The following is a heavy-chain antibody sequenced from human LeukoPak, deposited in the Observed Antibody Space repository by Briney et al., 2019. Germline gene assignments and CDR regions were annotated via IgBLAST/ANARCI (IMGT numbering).Heavy chain of an antibody. J-gene: IGHJ4*02. Sequence: SVKVPCKASGGTFSSYAISWVRQAPGQGLEWMGGIIPIFGTANYAQKFQGRVTITTDESTSTAYMELSSLRSEDTAVYYCARDPYYYDSSGYYIWGQGTLVTVSS. CDR1: GGTFSSYA. D-gene: IGHD3-22*01. CDR2: IIPIFGTA. V-gene: IGHV1-69*05. CDR3: ARDPYYYDSSGYYI.